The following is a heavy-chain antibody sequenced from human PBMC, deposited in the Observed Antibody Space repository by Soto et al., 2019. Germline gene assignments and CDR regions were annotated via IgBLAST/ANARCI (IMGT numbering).Heavy chain of an antibody. D-gene: IGHD3-10*01. Sequence: GGSLRLSCVASGFTFSNYGMNWVRQAPGKALEWVAYISSSGNTMYYADSVKGRVSISSDIARDNADNSVYLHMNTLRAEDTAVYYCARDTSVYGTGPSPIDYWGLGTLVTVSS. V-gene: IGHV3-48*01. CDR1: GFTFSNYG. CDR2: ISSSGNTM. CDR3: ARDTSVYGTGPSPIDY. J-gene: IGHJ4*02.